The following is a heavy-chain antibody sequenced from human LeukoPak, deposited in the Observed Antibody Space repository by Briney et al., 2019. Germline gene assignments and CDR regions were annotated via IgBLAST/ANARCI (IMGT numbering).Heavy chain of an antibody. V-gene: IGHV1-3*01. CDR2: INAGNGNI. CDR1: GYTFITYA. D-gene: IGHD1-14*01. CDR3: ARSPRDTNWFDP. Sequence: ASVKVSCKASGYTFITYAIHWVRQAPGQRLEWMGWINAGNGNIKYSQNLQGRVTITRGTSASTAYMELSSLRSEDTAVYYCARSPRDTNWFDPWGQGTLVTVSS. J-gene: IGHJ5*02.